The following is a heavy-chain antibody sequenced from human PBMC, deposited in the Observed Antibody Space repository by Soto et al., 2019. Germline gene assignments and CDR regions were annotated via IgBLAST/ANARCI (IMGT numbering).Heavy chain of an antibody. V-gene: IGHV1-69*06. Sequence: GAGVKVSCQASVGIFSSYAISWVGQAAGQGVEWMGGIIPIFGTANYAPKFQGRVTITADKSTSTAYMELSSLRSEDTAVYYCARTHFVNYAYGAFDIWGQGTMVTVSS. CDR2: IIPIFGTA. CDR1: VGIFSSYA. J-gene: IGHJ3*02. D-gene: IGHD3-16*01. CDR3: ARTHFVNYAYGAFDI.